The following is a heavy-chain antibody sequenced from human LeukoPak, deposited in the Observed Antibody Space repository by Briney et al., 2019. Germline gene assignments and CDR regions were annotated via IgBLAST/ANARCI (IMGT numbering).Heavy chain of an antibody. J-gene: IGHJ3*02. CDR1: GFFVSSGYY. D-gene: IGHD3-22*01. V-gene: IGHV4-61*01. CDR3: AREPPYYGTAFDI. CDR2: IYYSGST. Sequence: PSETLSLTCTVSGFFVSSGYYWGWIRQPPGKGLEWIGYIYYSGSTNYNPSLKSRVTISVDTSKNQFSLKLSSVTAADTAVYYCAREPPYYGTAFDIWGQGTMVTVSS.